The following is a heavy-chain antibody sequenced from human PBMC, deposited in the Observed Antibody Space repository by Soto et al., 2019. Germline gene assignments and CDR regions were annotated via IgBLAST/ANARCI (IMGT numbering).Heavy chain of an antibody. J-gene: IGHJ6*02. CDR1: GGSISNYY. CDR3: ARARRNSFYYYGLDV. V-gene: IGHV4-59*01. D-gene: IGHD5-18*01. CDR2: IYYGGSI. Sequence: SETLSLTCTVSGGSISNYYWSWIRQPPGKGLEWIGYIYYGGSINYNPSLKSRVTISVDTSKNQFSLNLSSVTAADTAVYYCARARRNSFYYYGLDVWGQGXTGTVYS.